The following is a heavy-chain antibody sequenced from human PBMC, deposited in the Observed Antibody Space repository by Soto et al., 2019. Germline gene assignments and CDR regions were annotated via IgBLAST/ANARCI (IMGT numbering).Heavy chain of an antibody. D-gene: IGHD6-6*01. V-gene: IGHV2-5*02. CDR3: AHSRYSRSSFDY. J-gene: IGHJ4*02. Sequence: SGPTLVNPTQTLTLTCTFSGFSLTSNDVGVGWIRQPPGKALEWLALIYWDDDKRYSPSLKSRLTITKDTSKNQVVLRMTNMDPVDTAPYYCAHSRYSRSSFDYWGQGTLATVSS. CDR2: IYWDDDK. CDR1: GFSLTSNDVG.